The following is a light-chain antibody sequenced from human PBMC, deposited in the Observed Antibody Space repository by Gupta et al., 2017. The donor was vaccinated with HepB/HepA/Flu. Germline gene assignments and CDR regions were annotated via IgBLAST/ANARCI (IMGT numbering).Light chain of an antibody. CDR1: SSNIGAGYG. J-gene: IGLJ2*01. CDR3: QSYDSSLSVLVV. V-gene: IGLV1-40*01. Sequence: QSLLTQPPSVSGAPGPRVTISCTRSSSNIGAGYGVHWYQQLPGTAPKLLIYGNSNRPSGVPDRFSGSKSGTSASLAITGLQAEDEADYYCQSYDSSLSVLVVFGGGTKLTVL. CDR2: GNS.